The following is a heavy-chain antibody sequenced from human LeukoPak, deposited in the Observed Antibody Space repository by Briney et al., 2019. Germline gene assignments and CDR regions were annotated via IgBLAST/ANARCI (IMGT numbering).Heavy chain of an antibody. Sequence: GGSLRLSCAASGFTFSSYGMNWVRQAPGKGLEWVSYISSSSSTIYYADSVKGRFTISRDNAKNSLYLQVNSLRAEDTAVYYCASQDYYDSSGYYGDAFDIWGQGTMVTVSS. CDR1: GFTFSSYG. CDR3: ASQDYYDSSGYYGDAFDI. D-gene: IGHD3-22*01. V-gene: IGHV3-48*04. CDR2: ISSSSSTI. J-gene: IGHJ3*02.